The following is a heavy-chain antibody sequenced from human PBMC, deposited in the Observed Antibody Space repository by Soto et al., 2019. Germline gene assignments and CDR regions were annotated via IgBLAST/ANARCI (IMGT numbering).Heavy chain of an antibody. CDR1: GGTFSSYA. J-gene: IGHJ4*02. CDR3: ASALHDIVVVVAATPLYYFDY. V-gene: IGHV1-69*01. CDR2: IIPIFGTA. Sequence: QVQLVQSGAEVKKPGSSVKVSCKASGGTFSSYAISWVRQAPGQGLEWMGGIIPIFGTANYAQKFQGRVTINADESTGTACLELSSLRSEDTAVYYCASALHDIVVVVAATPLYYFDYWGQGTLVTVSS. D-gene: IGHD2-15*01.